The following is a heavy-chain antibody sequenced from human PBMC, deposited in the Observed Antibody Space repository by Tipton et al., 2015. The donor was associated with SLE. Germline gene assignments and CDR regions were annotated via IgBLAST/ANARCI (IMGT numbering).Heavy chain of an antibody. V-gene: IGHV4-34*01. CDR3: VRLSHGSGSYYSPEVYYGMDV. Sequence: TLSLTCAVYGGPFSGYYWSWIRQPPGKGLEWIGEINHSGSTNYNPSLKSRVTISVDTSKNQFSLKLSSVTAADTAVYYCVRLSHGSGSYYSPEVYYGMDVWGQGTTVTVSS. J-gene: IGHJ6*02. CDR1: GGPFSGYY. D-gene: IGHD3-10*01. CDR2: INHSGST.